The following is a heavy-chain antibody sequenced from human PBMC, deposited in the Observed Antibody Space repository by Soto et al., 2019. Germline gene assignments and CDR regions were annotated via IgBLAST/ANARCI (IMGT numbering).Heavy chain of an antibody. V-gene: IGHV1-18*01. J-gene: IGHJ4*01. Sequence: GASVKVSCKAFGYTFTSYGLSWVRQAPGQGIEWMGWISTYNGNTKYAQMLQGRVTMSTDTSTSTAYMERRSLRSDDAAVCYCARDTPNIAVAGGPDYWGQGTLVTVFS. CDR3: ARDTPNIAVAGGPDY. D-gene: IGHD6-19*01. CDR2: ISTYNGNT. CDR1: GYTFTSYG.